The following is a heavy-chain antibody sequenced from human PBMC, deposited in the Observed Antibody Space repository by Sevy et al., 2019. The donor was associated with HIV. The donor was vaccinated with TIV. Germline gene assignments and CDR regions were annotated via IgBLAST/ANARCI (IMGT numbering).Heavy chain of an antibody. CDR3: ATGREGFFDY. D-gene: IGHD2-15*01. CDR1: GFTFSNYA. J-gene: IGHJ4*02. CDR2: ISGSGGST. Sequence: PGGSLRLSCAASGFTFSNYAMNWVRQAPGKGLEWVSTISGSGGSTYYADSVKGRFTISRDNSKNTMHLQMNSLRAEDTAVYYCATGREGFFDYWGQGTLVTVSS. V-gene: IGHV3-23*01.